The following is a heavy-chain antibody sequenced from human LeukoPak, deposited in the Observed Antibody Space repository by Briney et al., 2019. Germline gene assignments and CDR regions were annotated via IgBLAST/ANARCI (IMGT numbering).Heavy chain of an antibody. D-gene: IGHD3-3*01. CDR1: GGTFSSYA. CDR2: IIPIFGTA. Sequence: VKVSCKASGGTFSSYAISWVRQAPGQGLEWMGGIIPIFGTANYAQKFQGRVTITADESTSTAYMELSSLRAEDTAVYYCARDGTRSIGPNFWSGSHSYNNWFDPWGQGTLVTVSS. V-gene: IGHV1-69*01. CDR3: ARDGTRSIGPNFWSGSHSYNNWFDP. J-gene: IGHJ5*02.